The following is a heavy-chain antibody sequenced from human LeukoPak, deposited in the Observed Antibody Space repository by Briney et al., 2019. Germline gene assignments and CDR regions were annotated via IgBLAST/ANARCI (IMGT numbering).Heavy chain of an antibody. CDR2: IASDGSHT. CDR3: ARERQASILHPGAFDT. V-gene: IGHV3-30-3*01. CDR1: GFTFSTYF. Sequence: GGSLRLSCAASGFTFSTYFMHWVRQAPGKGLEWVADIASDGSHTFYVESVKGRFTISRDNSKNTLYLQMNSLRAEDTAVYFCARERQASILHPGAFDTWGQGTMVTVSS. J-gene: IGHJ3*02. D-gene: IGHD2-21*01.